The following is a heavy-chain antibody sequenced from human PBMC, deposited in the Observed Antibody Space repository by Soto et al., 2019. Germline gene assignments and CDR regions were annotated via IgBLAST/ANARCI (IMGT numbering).Heavy chain of an antibody. CDR1: GGSISSGDNY. D-gene: IGHD3-22*01. V-gene: IGHV4-30-4*01. Sequence: SETLSLTCTVSGGSISSGDNYWSWIRQPPGKGLEWIGYIYYSGSTYYNPSLKSRVTISVDTSKDQFSLKLSSVTAADTAVYYCASSLGNDYYSIVYWGQGTLVTVAS. J-gene: IGHJ4*02. CDR3: ASSLGNDYYSIVY. CDR2: IYYSGST.